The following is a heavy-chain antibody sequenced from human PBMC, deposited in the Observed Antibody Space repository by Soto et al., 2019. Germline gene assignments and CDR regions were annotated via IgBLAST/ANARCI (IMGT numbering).Heavy chain of an antibody. CDR3: AGRNYYGLFDY. CDR2: IIPIFGTA. J-gene: IGHJ4*02. D-gene: IGHD3-10*01. CDR1: GGTFSSYA. Sequence: QVQLVQSGAEVKKPGSSVKVSCKASGGTFSSYAISWVRQAPGQGLEWMGGIIPIFGTANYAQKFQGRVTNTAEESTSSAYLEMNNLISEEKALDYCAGRNYYGLFDYWGQGTLVTVSS. V-gene: IGHV1-69*01.